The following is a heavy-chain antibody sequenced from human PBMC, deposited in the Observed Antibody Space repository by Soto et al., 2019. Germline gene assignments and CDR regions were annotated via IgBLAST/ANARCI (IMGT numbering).Heavy chain of an antibody. J-gene: IGHJ4*02. Sequence: QLQLHESGPGLVKPSETLSLTCAVSGDSMSSSEYYWGWIRQPPGKGLEGIGSIYYSGRTYYNPSLQSRAALPVGPSKRQFSLKLRAVPAADTAISSGARRTVNIRTFYSGLKTHCFDYWGQGAPVTVSS. V-gene: IGHV4-39*01. CDR1: GDSMSSSEYY. D-gene: IGHD6-19*01. CDR2: IYYSGRT. CDR3: ARRTVNIRTFYSGLKTHCFDY.